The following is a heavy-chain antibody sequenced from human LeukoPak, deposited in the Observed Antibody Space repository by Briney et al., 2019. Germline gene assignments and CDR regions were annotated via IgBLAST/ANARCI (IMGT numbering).Heavy chain of an antibody. CDR2: ISYDGSNK. D-gene: IGHD6-19*01. CDR1: GFIFSSYG. J-gene: IGHJ4*02. Sequence: GGSLRLSCAASGFIFSSYGMHWVRQAPGKGLEWVAVISYDGSNKYYADSVKGRFTISRDNSKNTLYLQMNSLRAEDTAVYYCARAEYSSGWYTSFDYWGQGTLVTVSS. CDR3: ARAEYSSGWYTSFDY. V-gene: IGHV3-30*19.